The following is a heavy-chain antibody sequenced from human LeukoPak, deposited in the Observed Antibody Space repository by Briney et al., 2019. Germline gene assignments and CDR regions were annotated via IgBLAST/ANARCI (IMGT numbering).Heavy chain of an antibody. CDR3: ARGRSQTYYDFWSGFDP. D-gene: IGHD3-3*01. Sequence: ASVKVSCKASGYTFTSYGISWVRQAPGQGLEWMGWISAYNGNTNYAQKLQGRVTMTTDTSTSTAYMELRSLRSDDTAVYYCARGRSQTYYDFWSGFDPWGQGTLVTVSS. CDR2: ISAYNGNT. CDR1: GYTFTSYG. J-gene: IGHJ5*02. V-gene: IGHV1-18*01.